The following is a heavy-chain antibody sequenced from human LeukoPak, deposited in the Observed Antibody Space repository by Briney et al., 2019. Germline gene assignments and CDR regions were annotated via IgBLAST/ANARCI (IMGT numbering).Heavy chain of an antibody. CDR2: IDPSDSYN. Sequence: GGSLKISCKGSGYSFNNYWISWVRQMPGKGLEWMGRIDPSDSYNNYSPSFQGHVTISADKSISTAYLQWSSLKASDTAMYYCARTYGSGIGNAFDIWGQGTMVTVSS. V-gene: IGHV5-10-1*01. D-gene: IGHD3-10*01. J-gene: IGHJ3*02. CDR1: GYSFNNYW. CDR3: ARTYGSGIGNAFDI.